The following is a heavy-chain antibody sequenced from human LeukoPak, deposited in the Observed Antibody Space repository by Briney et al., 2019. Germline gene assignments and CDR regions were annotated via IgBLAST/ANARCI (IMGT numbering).Heavy chain of an antibody. CDR2: ISYDGSNK. Sequence: GGSLRLSCAASGFTFSNYAVHWVRQAPGKGLEWVAVISYDGSNKYYADSVKGRFTISRDNSKNTLYVQMNSLRAVDTAVYYCARGGPYCSSTSCCSTTDGLDYWGQGTLVTVSS. V-gene: IGHV3-30-3*01. CDR1: GFTFSNYA. D-gene: IGHD2-2*01. J-gene: IGHJ4*02. CDR3: ARGGPYCSSTSCCSTTDGLDY.